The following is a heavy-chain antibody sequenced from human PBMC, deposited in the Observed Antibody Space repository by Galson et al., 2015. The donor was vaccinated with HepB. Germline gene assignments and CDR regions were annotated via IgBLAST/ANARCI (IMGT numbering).Heavy chain of an antibody. CDR2: ISGSGGTT. J-gene: IGHJ4*02. Sequence: SLRLSCAASGFTFSTYAMSWVRQAPGKGLEWVSFISGSGGTTYYADSVKGRFTISRDNSKNTLYVQMNSLRAEDTAVYYCAKDLIPPPGSYYNGFFDYWGQGTLVTVSS. D-gene: IGHD3-10*01. V-gene: IGHV3-23*01. CDR3: AKDLIPPPGSYYNGFFDY. CDR1: GFTFSTYA.